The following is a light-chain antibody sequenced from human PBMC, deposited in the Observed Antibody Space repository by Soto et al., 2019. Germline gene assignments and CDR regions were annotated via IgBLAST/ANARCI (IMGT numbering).Light chain of an antibody. CDR3: AQGLETPCT. CDR2: LGS. J-gene: IGKJ4*01. CDR1: QNLLHSNGYNY. Sequence: EIVLTQSPLSLPVTPGEPASISCRSSQNLLHSNGYNYLNWYLQKPGQSPQLLIYLGSNRASGVPDRFSGSGSGTDFTLTINRVEAEDVGLYFCAQGLETPCTFGGGTKVDIK. V-gene: IGKV2-28*01.